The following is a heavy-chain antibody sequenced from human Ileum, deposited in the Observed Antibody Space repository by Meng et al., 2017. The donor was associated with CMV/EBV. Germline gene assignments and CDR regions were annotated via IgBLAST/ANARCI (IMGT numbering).Heavy chain of an antibody. CDR1: GYTFTSYD. CDR2: INPNSGNT. J-gene: IGHJ5*02. CDR3: ARDSNYAWFDP. V-gene: IGHV1-8*03. D-gene: IGHD4-11*01. Sequence: AFKASGYTFTSYDINWVRQATGQGLEWMGWINPNSGNTGYAQTFQGRLTITRNTAISTAYMELSSLRSEDTAVYYCARDSNYAWFDPWGQGTLVTVSS.